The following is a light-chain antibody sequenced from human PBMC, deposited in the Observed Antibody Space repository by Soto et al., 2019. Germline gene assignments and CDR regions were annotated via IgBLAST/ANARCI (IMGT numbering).Light chain of an antibody. CDR3: CSYAGSYTVV. V-gene: IGLV2-11*01. Sequence: QSVLTQPRSVSGSPGQSVTISCTGTSSDVGGYNYVSWYQQHPGKAPKLMIYDVVKRPSGVTDRFSGSKSGNTASLTISGLQAEDEADYCCCSYAGSYTVVFGGGTKLTVL. CDR2: DVV. CDR1: SSDVGGYNY. J-gene: IGLJ3*02.